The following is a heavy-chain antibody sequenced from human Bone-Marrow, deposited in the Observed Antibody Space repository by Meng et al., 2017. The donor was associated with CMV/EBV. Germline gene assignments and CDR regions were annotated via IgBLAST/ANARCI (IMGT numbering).Heavy chain of an antibody. V-gene: IGHV3-23*01. CDR3: ASSQKIAAAEDD. D-gene: IGHD6-13*01. J-gene: IGHJ4*02. CDR1: GFTFSNYA. Sequence: GESLKISCAASGFTFSNYAVSWVRQAPGKGLEWVSVISGSGGSTYYADSVKGRFTISRDNPKNTLYLQMNSLRAEDTAIYYCASSQKIAAAEDDWGQGNLVTVSS. CDR2: ISGSGGST.